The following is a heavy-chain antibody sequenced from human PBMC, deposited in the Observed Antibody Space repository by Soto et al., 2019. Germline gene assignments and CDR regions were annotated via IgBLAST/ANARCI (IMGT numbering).Heavy chain of an antibody. V-gene: IGHV4-59*01. CDR3: ARARGGYCSSTSCPGVDWFDP. J-gene: IGHJ5*02. Sequence: PSETLSLTCTVSGGSISSYYWSWIRQPPGKGLERIGYIYYSGSTNYNPSLKSRVTISVDTSKNQFSLKLSSVTAADTAVYYCARARGGYCSSTSCPGVDWFDPWGQGTLVTVSS. D-gene: IGHD2-2*01. CDR1: GGSISSYY. CDR2: IYYSGST.